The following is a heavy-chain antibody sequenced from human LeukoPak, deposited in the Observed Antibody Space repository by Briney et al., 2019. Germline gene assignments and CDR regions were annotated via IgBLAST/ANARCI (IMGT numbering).Heavy chain of an antibody. CDR2: IYPGDSDT. J-gene: IGHJ4*02. D-gene: IGHD6-13*01. V-gene: IGHV5-51*01. Sequence: GESLKISCQGSGFRFDIYWIGWVRQIPGKGLEWMGNIYPGDSDTRFSPSFHGQATMSADRSSGTAYLQWSSLKASDTAMYYCERHPGQDGQQLVNWGQGTLVTVSS. CDR3: ERHPGQDGQQLVN. CDR1: GFRFDIYW.